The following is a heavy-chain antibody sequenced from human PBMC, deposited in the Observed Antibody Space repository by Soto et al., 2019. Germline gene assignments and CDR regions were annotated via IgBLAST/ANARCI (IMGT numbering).Heavy chain of an antibody. V-gene: IGHV4-31*03. CDR2: IYYSGST. CDR3: ARGGGADYDFWSGYYRGNWFDP. CDR1: GGSISSGGYY. D-gene: IGHD3-3*01. J-gene: IGHJ5*02. Sequence: QVQLQESGPGLVKPSQTLSLTCTVSGGSISSGGYYWSWIRQHPGKGLEWIGYIYYSGSTYYNPSRKSRVTISVDASKNQFSLKLSSVTAADTAVYYCARGGGADYDFWSGYYRGNWFDPWGQGTLVTVSS.